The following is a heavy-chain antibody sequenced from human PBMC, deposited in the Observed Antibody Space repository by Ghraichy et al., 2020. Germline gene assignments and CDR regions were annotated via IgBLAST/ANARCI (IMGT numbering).Heavy chain of an antibody. D-gene: IGHD4-17*01. CDR1: GFTFGRHW. V-gene: IGHV3-7*01. CDR3: ARDGRANDYGDYAGAFDI. J-gene: IGHJ3*02. Sequence: GGSLRLSCAASGFTFGRHWINWVRQAPGKGLEWVATIKQDASEKYYVDSVKGRFTISRDNAKNSVYLQMNSLRGEDTAVYYCARDGRANDYGDYAGAFDIWGQGTMVTVS. CDR2: IKQDASEK.